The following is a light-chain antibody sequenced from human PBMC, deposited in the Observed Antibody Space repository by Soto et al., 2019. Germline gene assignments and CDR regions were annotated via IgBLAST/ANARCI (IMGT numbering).Light chain of an antibody. CDR1: SSDVGGYNY. Sequence: QSVLTQPRSVSGSPGQSVTISCTGTSSDVGGYNYVSWYQQHPGKAPKLMIYDVSKRPSGVPDRFSGSKSGNTASLTISGLQAEDEADYYCCSYAGSYTYLFGTGTNVTVL. J-gene: IGLJ1*01. CDR3: CSYAGSYTYL. CDR2: DVS. V-gene: IGLV2-11*01.